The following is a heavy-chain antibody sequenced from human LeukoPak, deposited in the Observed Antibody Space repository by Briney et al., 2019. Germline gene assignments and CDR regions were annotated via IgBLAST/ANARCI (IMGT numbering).Heavy chain of an antibody. CDR1: GFTFSYYS. V-gene: IGHV3-21*01. CDR2: ISSSSSLI. D-gene: IGHD6-13*01. J-gene: IGHJ6*03. Sequence: GGSLRLSCAASGFTFSYYSMNWVRQAPGRGLEWVSCISSSSSLIFYSDSVRGRFTISRDNAKNLLYLHMNSLRVEDTAVYYCAKVDRGDYSSSPVPYYNYYMNVWGKGTTATVSS. CDR3: AKVDRGDYSSSPVPYYNYYMNV.